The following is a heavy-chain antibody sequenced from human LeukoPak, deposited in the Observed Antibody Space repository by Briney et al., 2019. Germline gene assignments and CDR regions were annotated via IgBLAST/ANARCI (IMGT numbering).Heavy chain of an antibody. CDR1: RGSINNHY. V-gene: IGHV4-59*08. D-gene: IGHD1-26*01. CDR3: ARHGVVGATSYNWFDH. CDR2: IYHNGIT. Sequence: SETLSLTCTVSRGSINNHYWSWIRQSPGKGLEWLGYIYHNGITHYNPSLKSRVTISVDTSKNQFSLKVRSVTAADTAVYFCARHGVVGATSYNWFDHWGQGTLVTVSS. J-gene: IGHJ5*02.